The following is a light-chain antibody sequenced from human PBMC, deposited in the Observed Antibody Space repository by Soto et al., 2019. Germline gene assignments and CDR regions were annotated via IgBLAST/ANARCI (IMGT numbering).Light chain of an antibody. Sequence: DIQMTQSPSTLSGSVGDRVTITCRASQTISSWLAWYQQKPGKAPKLLIYKASTLKSGVPSRFSGGGSGTECTLTISSLQPDDFATYYCQHDNSYSEAFGQGTKVDIK. CDR3: QHDNSYSEA. V-gene: IGKV1-5*03. CDR1: QTISSW. CDR2: KAS. J-gene: IGKJ1*01.